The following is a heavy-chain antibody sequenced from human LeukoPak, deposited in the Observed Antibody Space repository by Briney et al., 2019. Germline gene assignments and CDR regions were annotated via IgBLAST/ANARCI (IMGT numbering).Heavy chain of an antibody. Sequence: GGSLRLSCAASGFTFSSYSMNWVRQAPGKGLEWVSSISSSSSYIYYADSVKGRFTISRDNAKNSLYLQMNSLRAEDTAVYYCARVNRRWGYSGYDLGYWGQGTLVTVSS. V-gene: IGHV3-21*01. CDR1: GFTFSSYS. CDR3: ARVNRRWGYSGYDLGY. D-gene: IGHD5-12*01. J-gene: IGHJ4*02. CDR2: ISSSSSYI.